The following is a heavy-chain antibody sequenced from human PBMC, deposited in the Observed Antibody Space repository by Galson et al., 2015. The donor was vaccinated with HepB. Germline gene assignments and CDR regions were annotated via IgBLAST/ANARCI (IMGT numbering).Heavy chain of an antibody. Sequence: SVKVSCKVSGYTLTELSMHWVRQAPGKGLEWMGGFDPEDGETIYAQKFQGRVAMTEDTSTDTAYMELSSLRSEDTAVYYCATDGELNAGAFDIWGQGTMVTVSS. V-gene: IGHV1-24*01. CDR2: FDPEDGET. CDR3: ATDGELNAGAFDI. CDR1: GYTLTELS. D-gene: IGHD2-2*01. J-gene: IGHJ3*02.